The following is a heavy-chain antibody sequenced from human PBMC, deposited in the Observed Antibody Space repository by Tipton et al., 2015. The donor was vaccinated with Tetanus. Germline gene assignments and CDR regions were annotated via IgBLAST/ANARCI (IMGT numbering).Heavy chain of an antibody. J-gene: IGHJ4*02. CDR2: INHSGST. CDR3: ARRGVVVAASSVDY. D-gene: IGHD2-15*01. Sequence: TLSLTCAVYGGSFSGYYWSWIRQPPGKGLEWIGEINHSGSTNYNPSLKSRVTISVDTSKNQFSLKLSSVTAADTAVYYCARRGVVVAASSVDYWGQGTLVTVSS. CDR1: GGSFSGYY. V-gene: IGHV4-34*01.